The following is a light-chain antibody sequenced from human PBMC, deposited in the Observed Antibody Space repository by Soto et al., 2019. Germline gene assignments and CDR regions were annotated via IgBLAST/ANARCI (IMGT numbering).Light chain of an antibody. V-gene: IGLV2-14*01. CDR2: DVS. J-gene: IGLJ1*01. CDR1: SSDVGGYNY. CDR3: SSYTSSSTVYV. Sequence: QSALTQPASVSGSPGQSITISCTGTSSDVGGYNYVSWYQQHPGKAPKLVIYDVSNRPSGVSNRFSGSKSGNTASLTISGLQAEDEADYYCSSYTSSSTVYVFGTGTKLTVL.